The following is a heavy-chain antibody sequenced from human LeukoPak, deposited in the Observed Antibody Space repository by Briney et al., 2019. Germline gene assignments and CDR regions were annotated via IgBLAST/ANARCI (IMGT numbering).Heavy chain of an antibody. CDR3: ARRFSGSYYGPEDYFDY. CDR1: GGSISSGSYY. J-gene: IGHJ4*02. Sequence: SETLSLTCTVSGGSISSGSYYWNWIRQPAGKGLEWIGRIYTSGSTNYNPSLKSRVTISVDTSKNQFSLKLSSVTAADTAVYYCARRFSGSYYGPEDYFDYWGQGTLVTVSS. V-gene: IGHV4-61*02. D-gene: IGHD1-26*01. CDR2: IYTSGST.